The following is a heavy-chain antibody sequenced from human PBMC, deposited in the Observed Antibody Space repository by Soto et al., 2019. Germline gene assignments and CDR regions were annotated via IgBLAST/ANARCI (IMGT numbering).Heavy chain of an antibody. CDR1: GGTFSSYA. CDR3: ARGGERADGSGSSTLYYYYYGMDV. CDR2: IIPIFGTA. D-gene: IGHD3-10*01. V-gene: IGHV1-69*12. Sequence: QVQLVQSGAEVKRHGSSVKVSCKASGGTFSSYAISWVRQAPGQGLEWMGGIIPIFGTANYAQKFQGRVTITADESTSTAYMELSSLRSEDTAVYYCARGGERADGSGSSTLYYYYYGMDVWGQGTTVTVSS. J-gene: IGHJ6*02.